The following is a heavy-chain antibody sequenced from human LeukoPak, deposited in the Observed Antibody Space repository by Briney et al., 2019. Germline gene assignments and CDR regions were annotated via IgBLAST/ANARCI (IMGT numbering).Heavy chain of an antibody. CDR1: GFSFSNDW. D-gene: IGHD2-2*01. Sequence: GGSLRLSCAASGFSFSNDWMCWVRQAPGKGLEWVANINQDESKKYYVDSVRGRFTISRDNAKNSLYLQMSSLRAEDTAVYYCARDHAYRTDYWGQGTLVTVSS. CDR3: ARDHAYRTDY. CDR2: INQDESKK. J-gene: IGHJ4*02. V-gene: IGHV3-7*01.